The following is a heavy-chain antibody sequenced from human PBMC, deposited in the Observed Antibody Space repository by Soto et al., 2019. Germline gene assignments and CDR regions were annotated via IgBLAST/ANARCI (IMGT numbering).Heavy chain of an antibody. Sequence: PSETLSLTCTVSGGSISSSSYYWGWIRQPPGKGLEWIGSIYYSGSTYYNPSLKSRVTISVDTSKNQFSLKLSSVTAADTAVYYCARMGYCSGGSCYGPGCFDPWRQGTLVTVSS. D-gene: IGHD2-15*01. CDR3: ARMGYCSGGSCYGPGCFDP. CDR1: GGSISSSSYY. CDR2: IYYSGST. J-gene: IGHJ5*02. V-gene: IGHV4-39*01.